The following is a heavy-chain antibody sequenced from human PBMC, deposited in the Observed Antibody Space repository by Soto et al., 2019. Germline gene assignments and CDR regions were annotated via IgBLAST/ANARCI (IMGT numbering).Heavy chain of an antibody. CDR2: INPKTGAT. D-gene: IGHD3-22*01. Sequence: GASVKVSCKASGYTFTGYYIHRVRQAPGQGLEWVGWINPKTGATNFAQRFQGRVTMTRDTSITTAYMDLSSLTSDDTATYYCAKTYDGSGQPSHWFGPWGQGTPVTVSS. J-gene: IGHJ5*02. V-gene: IGHV1-2*02. CDR3: AKTYDGSGQPSHWFGP. CDR1: GYTFTGYY.